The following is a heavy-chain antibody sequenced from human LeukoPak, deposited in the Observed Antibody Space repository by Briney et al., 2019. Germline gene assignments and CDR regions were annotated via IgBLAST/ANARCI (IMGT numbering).Heavy chain of an antibody. D-gene: IGHD1-26*01. Sequence: GRSLRLSCAASGFTFSSYGMHWVRQAPGKGLEWVAVISYDGSNKYYADSVKGRFTISRDNSKNTLYLQMNSLRAEDTAVYYCAKEVDLAFDIWGQGTMVTVSS. CDR1: GFTFSSYG. CDR3: AKEVDLAFDI. CDR2: ISYDGSNK. J-gene: IGHJ3*02. V-gene: IGHV3-30*18.